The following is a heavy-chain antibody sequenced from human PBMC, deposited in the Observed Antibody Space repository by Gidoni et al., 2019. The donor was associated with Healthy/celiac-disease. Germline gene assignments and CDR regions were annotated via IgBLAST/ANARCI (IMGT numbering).Heavy chain of an antibody. Sequence: EVQLVESGGGLVKPGGSLRLSCAASGFTFSSYSMNGVRQAPGKGLELVSSISSSGSTRYYADSVKGRFTISRDNAKNSLYLQMNSLRAEDTAVYYCARVGVLMVYAIDYYYYGMDVWGQGTTVTVSS. CDR3: ARVGVLMVYAIDYYYYGMDV. CDR1: GFTFSSYS. V-gene: IGHV3-21*01. CDR2: ISSSGSTR. J-gene: IGHJ6*02. D-gene: IGHD2-8*01.